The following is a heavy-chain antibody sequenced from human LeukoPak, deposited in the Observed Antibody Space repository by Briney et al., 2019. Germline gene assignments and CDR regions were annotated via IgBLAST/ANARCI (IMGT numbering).Heavy chain of an antibody. CDR2: ITSSSSYI. Sequence: GGSLRLSCAASGFTFSSYEMNWVRQAPGKGLEWVSSITSSSSYIYYADSVKGRFTISRDNAKNSLYLQMNSLRAEDTAVYYCAKDFSVSVAVAVDWGQGTLVTVSS. J-gene: IGHJ4*02. V-gene: IGHV3-21*04. CDR1: GFTFSSYE. CDR3: AKDFSVSVAVAVD. D-gene: IGHD6-19*01.